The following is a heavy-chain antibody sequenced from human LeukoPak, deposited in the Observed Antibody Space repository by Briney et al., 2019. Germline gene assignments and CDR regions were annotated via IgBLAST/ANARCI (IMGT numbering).Heavy chain of an antibody. V-gene: IGHV4-39*01. CDR3: ARVSGYYFDY. Sequence: ETLSLTCTVSGGSLSSSSYYWGWIRRPPGKGLEWIGSIYYSGSTYYNPSLKSRVTISVDTSKNQFSLKLSSVTAADTAVYYCARVSGYYFDYWGQGTLVTVSS. J-gene: IGHJ4*02. CDR1: GGSLSSSSYY. D-gene: IGHD3-22*01. CDR2: IYYSGST.